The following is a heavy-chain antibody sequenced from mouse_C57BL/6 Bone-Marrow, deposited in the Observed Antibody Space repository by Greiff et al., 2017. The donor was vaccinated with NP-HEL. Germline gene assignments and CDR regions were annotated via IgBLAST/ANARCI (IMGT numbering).Heavy chain of an antibody. CDR2: INPSSGYT. Sequence: QVQLKQSAAELAKPGASVKLSCKASGYTFTSYWMHWVKQRPGQGLEWIGYINPSSGYTKYNQKFKDKATLTADKSSSTAYMQLSSLTYEDSAVYYCASADYYGSSYEGYWYFDVWGTGTTVTVSS. CDR3: ASADYYGSSYEGYWYFDV. V-gene: IGHV1-7*01. J-gene: IGHJ1*03. D-gene: IGHD1-1*01. CDR1: GYTFTSYW.